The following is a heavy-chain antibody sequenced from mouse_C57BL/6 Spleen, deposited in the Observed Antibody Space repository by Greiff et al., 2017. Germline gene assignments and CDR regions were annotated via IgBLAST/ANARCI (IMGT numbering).Heavy chain of an antibody. CDR3: AKITTVVNYYAMDY. CDR2: ISTYYGDA. Sequence: QVQLKESGPELVRPGVSVKISCKGSGYTFTDYAMHWVKQSHAKSLEWIGVISTYYGDASYNQKFKDKATMTVDKSSSTAYMELARLTSEDSAVYYCAKITTVVNYYAMDYWGQGTSVTVSS. D-gene: IGHD1-1*01. CDR1: GYTFTDYA. J-gene: IGHJ4*01. V-gene: IGHV1-67*01.